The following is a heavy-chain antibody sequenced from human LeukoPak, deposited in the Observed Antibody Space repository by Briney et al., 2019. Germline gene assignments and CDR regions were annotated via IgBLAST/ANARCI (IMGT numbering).Heavy chain of an antibody. CDR3: ARDRQWLVDY. D-gene: IGHD6-19*01. Sequence: PSETLSLTCTVSGGSISSYYWSWIRQPAGKGLEWIGRIYTSRSTNYNPSLKSRVTISVDKSKNQFSLKLSSVTAADTAVYYCARDRQWLVDYWGQGTLVTVSS. CDR1: GGSISSYY. J-gene: IGHJ4*02. CDR2: IYTSRST. V-gene: IGHV4-4*07.